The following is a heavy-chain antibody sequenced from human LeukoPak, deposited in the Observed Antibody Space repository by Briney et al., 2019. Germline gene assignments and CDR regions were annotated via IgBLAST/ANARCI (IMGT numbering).Heavy chain of an antibody. CDR3: ARGSSRYFDWLSPFDY. D-gene: IGHD3-9*01. J-gene: IGHJ4*02. Sequence: QAGGSLRLSCAASGFTFGSYWMSWVRQAPGKGLEWVANIKQDGSEEYYVDSVKGRFTISRDNAKNSLYLQMNSLRAEDTAVYYCARGSSRYFDWLSPFDYWGQGTLVTVSS. CDR1: GFTFGSYW. CDR2: IKQDGSEE. V-gene: IGHV3-7*01.